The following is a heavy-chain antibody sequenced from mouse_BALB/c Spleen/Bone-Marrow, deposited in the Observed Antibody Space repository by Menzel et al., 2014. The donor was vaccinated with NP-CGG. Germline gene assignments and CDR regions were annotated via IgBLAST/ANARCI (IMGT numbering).Heavy chain of an antibody. CDR2: INPYNDGT. CDR1: GYTFTSFV. J-gene: IGHJ4*01. D-gene: IGHD2-4*01. Sequence: EVQLQQSGPELVKPGASVKMSCKASGYTFTSFVMHWVKKVPGQGLEWIGYINPYNDGTKYNEKFKGKAILTSDKSSNTANMELSSLTSEDSAVYYCARTMIYYYAMDYWGQGTSVTVSS. CDR3: ARTMIYYYAMDY. V-gene: IGHV1-14*01.